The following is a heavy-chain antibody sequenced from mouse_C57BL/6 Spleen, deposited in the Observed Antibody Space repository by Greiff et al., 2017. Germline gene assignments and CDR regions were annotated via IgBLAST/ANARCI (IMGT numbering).Heavy chain of an antibody. CDR1: GFTFTDYY. Sequence: EVNVVESGGGLVQPGGSLSLSCAASGFTFTDYYMSWVRQPPGKALEWLGFIRNKANGYTTEYSASVKGRFTISRDNSQSILYLQMNALRAEDSATYYCARSDGYPFSYYYAMDYWGQGTSVTVSS. CDR2: IRNKANGYTT. D-gene: IGHD2-3*01. CDR3: ARSDGYPFSYYYAMDY. J-gene: IGHJ4*01. V-gene: IGHV7-3*01.